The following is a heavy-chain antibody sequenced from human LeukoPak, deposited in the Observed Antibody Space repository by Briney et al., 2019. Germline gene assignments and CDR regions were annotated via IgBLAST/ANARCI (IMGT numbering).Heavy chain of an antibody. CDR3: ARGKPELRYFDWFWYFDL. CDR1: GFSFSSYA. J-gene: IGHJ2*01. CDR2: ISYDGSNK. Sequence: QPGGSLRLSCAASGFSFSSYAMHWVRQAPGKGLEWVAVISYDGSNKYYADSVKGRFTISRDNSKNTLYLQMNSLRAEDTAVYYCARGKPELRYFDWFWYFDLWGRGTLVTVSS. D-gene: IGHD3-9*01. V-gene: IGHV3-30-3*01.